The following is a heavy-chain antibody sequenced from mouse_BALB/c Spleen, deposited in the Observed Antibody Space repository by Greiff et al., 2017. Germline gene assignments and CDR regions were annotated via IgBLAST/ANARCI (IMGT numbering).Heavy chain of an antibody. CDR3: AILSHDGFAY. Sequence: VQLQQSGAELARPGASVKLSCKASGYTFTSYWMQWVKQRPGQGLEWIGAIYPGDGDTRYTQKFKGKATLTADKSSSTAYMQLSSLASEDSAVYYCAILSHDGFAYWGQGTLVTVSA. D-gene: IGHD2-12*01. J-gene: IGHJ3*01. V-gene: IGHV1-87*01. CDR2: IYPGDGDT. CDR1: GYTFTSYW.